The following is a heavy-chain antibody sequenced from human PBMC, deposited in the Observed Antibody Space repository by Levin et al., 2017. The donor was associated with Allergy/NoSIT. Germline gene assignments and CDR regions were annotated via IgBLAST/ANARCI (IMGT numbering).Heavy chain of an antibody. Sequence: GSLRLSCAVYGGSFSGYYWSWIRQPPGKGLEWIGEINHSGSTNYNPSLKSRVTISVDTSKNQFSLKLSSVTAADTAVYYCARVTGTTDFDYWGQGTLVTVSS. CDR2: INHSGST. CDR1: GGSFSGYY. CDR3: ARVTGTTDFDY. D-gene: IGHD1-1*01. J-gene: IGHJ4*02. V-gene: IGHV4-34*01.